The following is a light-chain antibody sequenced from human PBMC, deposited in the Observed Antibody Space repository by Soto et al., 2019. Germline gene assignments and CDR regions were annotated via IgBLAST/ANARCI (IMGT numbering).Light chain of an antibody. CDR2: RND. J-gene: IGLJ3*02. CDR1: SSNIGSNY. Sequence: QSVLTQPPSASVTPGQRVTISCSGSSSNIGSNYVYWYQQLPGTAPKLLIYRNDQRPSGVPDRFSGSKSGTSASLAISGLRSDDEADYYCAAWDDSLSGVVFGGGTQLTVL. V-gene: IGLV1-47*01. CDR3: AAWDDSLSGVV.